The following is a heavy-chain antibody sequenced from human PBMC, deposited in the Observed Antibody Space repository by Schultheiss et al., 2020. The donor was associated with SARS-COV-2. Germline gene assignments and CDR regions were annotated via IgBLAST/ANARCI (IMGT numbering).Heavy chain of an antibody. CDR3: ARVSSGYSYGTPSGYYYGMDV. CDR2: IYYSGST. Sequence: GSLRLSCTVSGGSISSYYWSWIRQPPGKGLEWIGYIYYSGSTNYNPSLKSRVTISVDTSKNQFSLKLSSVTAADTAVYYCARVSSGYSYGTPSGYYYGMDVWGQGTTVTVSS. CDR1: GGSISSYY. J-gene: IGHJ6*02. D-gene: IGHD5-18*01. V-gene: IGHV4-59*01.